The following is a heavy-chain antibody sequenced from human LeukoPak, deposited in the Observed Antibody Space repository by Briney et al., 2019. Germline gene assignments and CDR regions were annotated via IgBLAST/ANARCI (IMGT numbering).Heavy chain of an antibody. Sequence: SETLSLTCTVSGGSISSYYWSWLRQPPGKGLEWIGYIYYSGSTNYNPSLKSRVTISVDTSKNQFSLKLSSVTAADTAVYYCARGITYYDVNLDYWGQGTLVTVSS. CDR1: GGSISSYY. V-gene: IGHV4-59*01. J-gene: IGHJ4*02. CDR3: ARGITYYDVNLDY. CDR2: IYYSGST. D-gene: IGHD3-22*01.